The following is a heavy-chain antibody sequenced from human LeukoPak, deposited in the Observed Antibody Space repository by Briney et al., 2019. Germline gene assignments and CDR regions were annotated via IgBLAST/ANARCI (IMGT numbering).Heavy chain of an antibody. CDR3: ARSTIGGTYYHFDY. CDR2: MNPNSGDT. Sequence: ASVKVSCKASGYTFTNSDINWVRQATGQGLEWMGWMNPNSGDTGYAQTFQGRLTITRNTSISTAYMELGSLNSEDTAVYYCARSTIGGTYYHFDYWGQGTLVTVSS. J-gene: IGHJ4*02. D-gene: IGHD1-26*01. CDR1: GYTFTNSD. V-gene: IGHV1-8*02.